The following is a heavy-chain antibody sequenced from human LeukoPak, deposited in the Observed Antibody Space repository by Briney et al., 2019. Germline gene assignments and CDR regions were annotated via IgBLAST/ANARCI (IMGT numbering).Heavy chain of an antibody. V-gene: IGHV3-30*02. CDR1: GSTFSSYG. CDR3: AKGLLRFLEWTFDP. J-gene: IGHJ5*02. Sequence: PGGSLRLSCAASGSTFSSYGMHWVRQAPGKGLEWVAFIRFDGSNKYYADSVKGRFTISRDNSKNTVYLQMNSLRAEDTAVYYCAKGLLRFLEWTFDPWGQGTLVTVSS. CDR2: IRFDGSNK. D-gene: IGHD3-3*01.